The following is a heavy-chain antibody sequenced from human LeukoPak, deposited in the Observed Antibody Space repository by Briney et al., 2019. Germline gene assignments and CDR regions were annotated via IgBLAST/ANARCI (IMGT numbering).Heavy chain of an antibody. CDR1: GYTLTELS. Sequence: ASVKVSCKVSGYTLTELSMHWVRQAPGKGLEWMGGFDPEDGETIYAQKFQGRVTMTEDTSTDTAYMELSSLRSEDTVVYYCATDRYCSGGSCYSGVDWFDPWGQGTLVTVSS. CDR2: FDPEDGET. CDR3: ATDRYCSGGSCYSGVDWFDP. J-gene: IGHJ5*02. D-gene: IGHD2-15*01. V-gene: IGHV1-24*01.